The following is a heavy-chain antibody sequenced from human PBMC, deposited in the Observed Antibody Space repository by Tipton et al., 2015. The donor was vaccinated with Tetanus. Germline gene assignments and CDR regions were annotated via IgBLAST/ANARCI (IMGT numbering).Heavy chain of an antibody. CDR1: GYTFTGYY. CDR3: ARDGGDYIYYGMDV. J-gene: IGHJ6*02. V-gene: IGHV1-2*02. D-gene: IGHD2-21*01. CDR2: IDPNSGGT. Sequence: VQLVQSGAEVKKPGASVKVSCKASGYTFTGYYIYWVRQAPGQGLEWMGWIDPNSGGTVYAQKFQGRVTMTRDTSISTAYMELRSLGADDTAVYYCARDGGDYIYYGMDVWGPGATVTVS.